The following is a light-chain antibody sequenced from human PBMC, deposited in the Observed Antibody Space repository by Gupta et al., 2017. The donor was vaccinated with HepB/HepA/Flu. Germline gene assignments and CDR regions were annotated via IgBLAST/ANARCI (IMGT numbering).Light chain of an antibody. J-gene: IGKJ1*01. CDR3: QQAYSSPRT. Sequence: PVTPSPSSLSASVGDRVTITCRASQSVKNCLNWYQQKPGKAPNLLIHAASSLQSGVPSRFSGSGSGTDFTLTISSLQPEDSATYYCQQAYSSPRTFGQGTKVEIK. CDR1: QSVKNC. CDR2: AAS. V-gene: IGKV1-39*01.